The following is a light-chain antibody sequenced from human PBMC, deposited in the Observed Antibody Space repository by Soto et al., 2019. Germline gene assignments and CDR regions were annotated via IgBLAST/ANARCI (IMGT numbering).Light chain of an antibody. J-gene: IGKJ2*01. Sequence: DIQMTQSPSTLSASVGDRVIITCRASQSISSWLAWYQQKPGKAPKLLINDASSLQSGVPSRFSGSGSGTEFSLTISSLQPDDFATYYCQQCNSYPYTFGQGTKLEIK. CDR1: QSISSW. CDR2: DAS. V-gene: IGKV1-5*01. CDR3: QQCNSYPYT.